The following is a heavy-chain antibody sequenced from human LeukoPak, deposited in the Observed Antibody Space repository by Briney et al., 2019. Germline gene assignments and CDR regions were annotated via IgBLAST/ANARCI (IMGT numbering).Heavy chain of an antibody. Sequence: GGSLRLSCAASGFTFNNFAIHWVRQAPGKGLDWVAVIWYDGSNKYYADSVKGRFTISRDNSKNTVYLQMNSLRGEDTAVYYCARENAADYTVTVDYWGQGTLVTVSS. CDR1: GFTFNNFA. CDR2: IWYDGSNK. D-gene: IGHD4-17*01. CDR3: ARENAADYTVTVDY. J-gene: IGHJ4*02. V-gene: IGHV3-33*01.